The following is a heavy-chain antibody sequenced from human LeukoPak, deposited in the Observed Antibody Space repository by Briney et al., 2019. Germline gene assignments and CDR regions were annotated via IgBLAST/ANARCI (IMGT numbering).Heavy chain of an antibody. CDR3: ARVFFRSSWREPYYYYMDV. CDR1: GCSISSYY. CDR2: IYTSGST. J-gene: IGHJ6*03. Sequence: SETLSLTCTVSGCSISSYYWSWIRQPAGKGLEWIGRIYTSGSTNYNPSLKSRVTISVDTSKNQFSLKLSSVTAADTAVYYCARVFFRSSWREPYYYYMDVWGKGTTVTISS. D-gene: IGHD6-13*01. V-gene: IGHV4-4*07.